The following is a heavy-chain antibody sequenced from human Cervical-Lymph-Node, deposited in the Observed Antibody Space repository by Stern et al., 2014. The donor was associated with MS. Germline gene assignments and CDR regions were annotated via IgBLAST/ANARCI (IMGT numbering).Heavy chain of an antibody. V-gene: IGHV4-31*03. J-gene: IGHJ1*01. Sequence: ESGPGLVKPSQTLSLTCTVSGGSISSGGYYWSWIRQHPGKGLEWIGYIYYSGSTYYNPSHKSRVTISVDTSKNQFSLKLSSVTASDTAVYYWARAGSPSRAFQHWGQGTLVTFSS. CDR1: GGSISSGGYY. CDR2: IYYSGST. CDR3: ARAGSPSRAFQH.